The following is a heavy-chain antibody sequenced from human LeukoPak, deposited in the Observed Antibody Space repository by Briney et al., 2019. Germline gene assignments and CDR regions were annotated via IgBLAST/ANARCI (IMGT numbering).Heavy chain of an antibody. D-gene: IGHD6-19*01. CDR1: GFTFSSYG. CDR2: IRYDGSNK. CDR3: AKDRSSSGWSFDY. Sequence: GGSLRLSCAASGFTFSSYGMHWVRQAPGKGLEWVAFIRYDGSNKYYADSVKGRFTISRDNSKNTLYLQMNSLRAEDTAVCYCAKDRSSSGWSFDYWGQGTLVTVSS. V-gene: IGHV3-30*02. J-gene: IGHJ4*02.